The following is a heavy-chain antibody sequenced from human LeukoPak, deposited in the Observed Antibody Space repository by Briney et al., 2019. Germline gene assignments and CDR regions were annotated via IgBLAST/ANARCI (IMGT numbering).Heavy chain of an antibody. CDR2: ISDRGGST. CDR3: TTRRQDGC. V-gene: IGHV3-23*01. J-gene: IGHJ4*02. CDR1: GITLSNYG. D-gene: IGHD1-14*01. Sequence: PGGSLRLSCVVSGITLSNYGMSWVRQAPGKGLEWVAGISDRGGSTNYADSVKGRFTISRDNPKNTLYLQMNSLRSEDTAVYYCTTRRQDGCWGQGTLVTVS.